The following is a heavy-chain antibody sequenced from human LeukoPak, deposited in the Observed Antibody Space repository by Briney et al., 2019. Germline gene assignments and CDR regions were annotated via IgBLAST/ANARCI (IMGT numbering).Heavy chain of an antibody. CDR3: ARVPVYSGTYFDY. CDR2: IYYSGST. D-gene: IGHD1-26*01. CDR1: GGSISSGDYY. J-gene: IGHJ4*02. V-gene: IGHV4-30-4*01. Sequence: SQTLSLTCTVSGGSISSGDYYWSWLRQPPGKGLEWIGYIYYSGSTYFNPPLKSRVTISVETSKNQFSLKLSSVTAADTAVYYCARVPVYSGTYFDYWGQGTLVTVSS.